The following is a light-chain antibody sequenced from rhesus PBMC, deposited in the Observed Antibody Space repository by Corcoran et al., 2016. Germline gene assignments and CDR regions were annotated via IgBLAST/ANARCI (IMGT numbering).Light chain of an antibody. V-gene: IGKV2-82*01. CDR2: LVS. CDR1: QSLLYSDGKTY. Sequence: DIVMTQTPLSLPVTLGEPASISCRSSQSLLYSDGKTYLDWYLQKPGQSPQLLMYLVSKRASGVPDTFSGSGSGTEFTLKISRVEAEDVGVYYCMQSLRSPSTFGGGTKLDIK. J-gene: IGKJ3*01. CDR3: MQSLRSPST.